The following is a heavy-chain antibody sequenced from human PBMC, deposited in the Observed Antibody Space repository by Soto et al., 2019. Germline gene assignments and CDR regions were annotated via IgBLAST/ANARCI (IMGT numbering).Heavy chain of an antibody. J-gene: IGHJ6*03. Sequence: QVQLVESGGGVVQPGRSLRLSCAASGFTFSSYGMHWVRQAPGKGLECVAVISYDGSNKYYADSVKGRFTISMDNSKNTRYLQLNSLRAEDPDVYYCARDLGYYYYMDVWGKGTTVTVSS. CDR2: ISYDGSNK. CDR1: GFTFSSYG. CDR3: ARDLGYYYYMDV. D-gene: IGHD3-3*01. V-gene: IGHV3-30*03.